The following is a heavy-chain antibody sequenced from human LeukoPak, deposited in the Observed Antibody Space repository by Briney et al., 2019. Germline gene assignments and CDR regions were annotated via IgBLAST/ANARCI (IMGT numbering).Heavy chain of an antibody. Sequence: GASVKVSCKASGYTFTSYYMHWVRQAPGQGLEWMGIINPSGGSTSYAQKFQGRVTMTRDMSTSTVYMELSSLRSEDTAVYYCARVRSVGATPLVVRDAFDIWGQGTVVTVSS. CDR2: INPSGGST. CDR3: ARVRSVGATPLVVRDAFDI. CDR1: GYTFTSYY. V-gene: IGHV1-46*01. J-gene: IGHJ3*02. D-gene: IGHD1-26*01.